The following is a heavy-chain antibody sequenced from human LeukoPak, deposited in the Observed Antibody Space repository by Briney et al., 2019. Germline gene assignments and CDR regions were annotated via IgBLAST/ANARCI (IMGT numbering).Heavy chain of an antibody. J-gene: IGHJ4*02. D-gene: IGHD5-18*01. CDR1: GFTFSSYA. CDR2: ISGSGGST. CDR3: AKDMGIQLWLSDY. Sequence: PGGSLRLSCAASGFTFSSYAMSWVRQAPGKGLEWVSAISGSGGSTYYADSVKGRFTISRDNSKNTLYLQTNSPRAEDTAVYYCAKDMGIQLWLSDYWGQGTLVTVSS. V-gene: IGHV3-23*01.